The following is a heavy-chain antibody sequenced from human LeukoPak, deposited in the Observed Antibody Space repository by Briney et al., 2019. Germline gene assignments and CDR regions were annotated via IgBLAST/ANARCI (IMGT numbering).Heavy chain of an antibody. CDR3: ASSGYTHYDAFDI. J-gene: IGHJ3*02. CDR2: IYTSGST. V-gene: IGHV4-4*07. CDR1: GGSISSYY. Sequence: PSETLSLTCTVSGGSISSYYWSWIRQPAGKGLGWIGRIYTSGSTNYNPSLKSRVTMSVDTSKNQFPLKLSSVTAADTAVYYCASSGYTHYDAFDIWGQGTMVTVSS. D-gene: IGHD3-22*01.